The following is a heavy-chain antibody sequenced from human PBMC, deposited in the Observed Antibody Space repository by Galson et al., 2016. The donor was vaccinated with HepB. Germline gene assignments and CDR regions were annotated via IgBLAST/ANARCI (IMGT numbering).Heavy chain of an antibody. Sequence: ETLSLTCAVSGRSFNAYYWTWIRQPPGKGLEWIGEIKHSGRTNYNPSLESRVTMSVDTSKKQFSVKLTSVTAADTAVYYCARGSARDAYNFDPNYFDYWGQGTLVTVSS. D-gene: IGHD5-24*01. J-gene: IGHJ4*02. V-gene: IGHV4-34*01. CDR2: IKHSGRT. CDR1: GRSFNAYY. CDR3: ARGSARDAYNFDPNYFDY.